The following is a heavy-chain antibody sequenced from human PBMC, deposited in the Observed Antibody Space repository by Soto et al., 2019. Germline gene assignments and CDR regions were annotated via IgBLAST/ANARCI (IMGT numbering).Heavy chain of an antibody. CDR1: GFTLSSYG. CDR3: AKDGRLGTSDY. D-gene: IGHD1-26*01. V-gene: IGHV3-30*18. CDR2: ISYDGSNN. Sequence: GRSMRLPCAASGFTLSSYGMHWVRQAPGKGLEWVAVISYDGSNNYYGDSVKGRFTISRDNSKNTLYLQMNSLRAQDTAVYYCAKDGRLGTSDYWDQGTLVTISS. J-gene: IGHJ4*02.